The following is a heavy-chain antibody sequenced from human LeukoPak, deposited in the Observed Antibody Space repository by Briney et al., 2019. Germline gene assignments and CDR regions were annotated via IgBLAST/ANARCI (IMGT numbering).Heavy chain of an antibody. D-gene: IGHD3-10*01. CDR2: INPSGGST. Sequence: GASVTVSCTASGYTFTSYYMHWVRQAPGQGLEWMGIINPSGGSTSYAQKFQGRVTMTRDTSTSTVYMELSSLRSEDTAVYYCASVDGSGSYYTSSFDYWGQGTLVTVSS. CDR1: GYTFTSYY. V-gene: IGHV1-46*01. CDR3: ASVDGSGSYYTSSFDY. J-gene: IGHJ4*02.